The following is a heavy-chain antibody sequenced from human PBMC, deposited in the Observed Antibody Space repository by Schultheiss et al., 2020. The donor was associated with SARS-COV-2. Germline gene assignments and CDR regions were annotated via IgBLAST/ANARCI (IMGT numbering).Heavy chain of an antibody. CDR1: GFTFSSYD. Sequence: GGSLRLSCAASGFTFSSYDMHWVRQATGKGLEWVSAIGTAGDTYYPGSVKGRFTISRDNSKNTLYLQMNSLRAEDTAVYYCARAGDTTPYLDYWGQGTLVTVSS. CDR2: IGTAGDT. CDR3: ARAGDTTPYLDY. V-gene: IGHV3-13*01. J-gene: IGHJ4*02. D-gene: IGHD1-26*01.